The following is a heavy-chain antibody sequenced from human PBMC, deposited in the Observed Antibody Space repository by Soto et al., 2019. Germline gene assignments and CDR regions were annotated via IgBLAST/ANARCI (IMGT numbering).Heavy chain of an antibody. V-gene: IGHV4-59*01. CDR3: AGDTYGMDV. CDR2: IHYSGTT. CDR1: GGSINNYY. Sequence: QVHFQESGPGLVKPSETLSLTYTVSGGSINNYYCNWVRQPPGKGLEWIGSIHYSGTTHYNPSLESRVTISADRAKNQVSLKLNSVTAADTAVYYCAGDTYGMDVWGQGTTVTVSS. J-gene: IGHJ6*02.